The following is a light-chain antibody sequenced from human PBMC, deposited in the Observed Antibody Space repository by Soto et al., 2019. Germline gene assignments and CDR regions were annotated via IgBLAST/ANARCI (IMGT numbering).Light chain of an antibody. J-gene: IGKJ2*01. Sequence: DIVMTQSPLSLPVTAGGPASISCWSSQSLLQSNGYSYVDWYLQKPGQSPQLLIFLGSNRAAGVPDRFSGSGSGTDFTLKISRVEAEDLGTYYCMQALETPYPFGQGTKLEIK. CDR2: LGS. V-gene: IGKV2-28*01. CDR3: MQALETPYP. CDR1: QSLLQSNGYSY.